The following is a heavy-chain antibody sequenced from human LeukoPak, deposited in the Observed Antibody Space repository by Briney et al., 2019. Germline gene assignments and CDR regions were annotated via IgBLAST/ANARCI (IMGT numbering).Heavy chain of an antibody. V-gene: IGHV3-66*01. CDR3: ARVLSHWNKRMGWFDP. D-gene: IGHD1/OR15-1a*01. CDR1: GFTVSRNH. CDR2: IYSGGTT. Sequence: PGGSLRLSCAASGFTVSRNHMTWVRQAPGKGLECISVIYSGGTTNYAVSVKGRFAISRDNSKNTLYLQMNSLRAEDTAVYYCARVLSHWNKRMGWFDPWGQGTLVTVSS. J-gene: IGHJ5*02.